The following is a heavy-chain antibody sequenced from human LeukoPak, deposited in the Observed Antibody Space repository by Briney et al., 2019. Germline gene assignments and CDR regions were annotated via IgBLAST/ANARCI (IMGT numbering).Heavy chain of an antibody. Sequence: SETLSLTCTVSGGSISSSSYYWGWIRQPPGKGLEWIGSIYYSGSTYYNPSLKSRVTISVDKSKNQFSLNLSSVTAADTAVYYCARSTYYYGSGSYENFFDYWGQGTLVTVSS. CDR3: ARSTYYYGSGSYENFFDY. D-gene: IGHD3-10*01. CDR1: GGSISSSSYY. CDR2: IYYSGST. J-gene: IGHJ4*02. V-gene: IGHV4-39*07.